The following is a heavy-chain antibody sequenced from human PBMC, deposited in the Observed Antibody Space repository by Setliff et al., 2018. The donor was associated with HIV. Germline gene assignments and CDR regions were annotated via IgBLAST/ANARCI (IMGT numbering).Heavy chain of an antibody. J-gene: IGHJ4*02. D-gene: IGHD4-4*01. V-gene: IGHV3-15*01. CDR2: IKSKTDGGTT. Sequence: NPGGSLRLSCAASGLTFSNAWMSWVRQAPGKGLEWVGRIKSKTDGGTTDYAAPVKGRFTISRDDSKNTLYLQMNSLKTEDTAVYYCAADVPNFSDDYIPIDYWGRGTLVTVSS. CDR3: AADVPNFSDDYIPIDY. CDR1: GLTFSNAW.